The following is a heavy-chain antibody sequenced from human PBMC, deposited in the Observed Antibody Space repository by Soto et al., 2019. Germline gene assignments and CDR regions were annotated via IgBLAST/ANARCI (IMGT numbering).Heavy chain of an antibody. CDR1: GVTFKEYG. V-gene: IGHV3-30*03. CDR2: ISYDGKQT. CDR3: ARDGWGSNWYFDL. D-gene: IGHD3-16*01. J-gene: IGHJ2*01. Sequence: VGSLRLSCGAPGVTFKEYGMHWVRQAPGKGLEWVAVISYDGKQTYYADSVKGRFTISKDKSKRTLFLQMNSLRVDDTAVYYCARDGWGSNWYFDLWGRGTLVTVSS.